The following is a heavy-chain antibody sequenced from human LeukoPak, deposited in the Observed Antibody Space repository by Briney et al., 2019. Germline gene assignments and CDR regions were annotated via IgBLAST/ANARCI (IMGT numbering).Heavy chain of an antibody. CDR2: ISPNSGGT. J-gene: IGHJ6*02. CDR1: GYTFTGYY. D-gene: IGHD4-11*01. Sequence: ASVKVSCKASGYTFTGYYMHWVRQAPGQGLEWMGWISPNSGGTNYAQKFQGWVTMTRDTSISTAYMELSRLRSDDTAVYYCARTTVTTGLYGMDVWGQGTTVTVSS. V-gene: IGHV1-2*04. CDR3: ARTTVTTGLYGMDV.